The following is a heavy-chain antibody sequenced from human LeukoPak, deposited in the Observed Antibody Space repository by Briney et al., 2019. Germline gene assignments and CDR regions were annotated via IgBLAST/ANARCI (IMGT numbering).Heavy chain of an antibody. J-gene: IGHJ4*02. V-gene: IGHV3-23*01. Sequence: PGGSLRLSCAASGFTFSGYAMSWVRQAPGKGLEWVSGISGSGGSTDYADSVKGRFTISRDNSKNTLYLQMNSLRAEDTAVYYCAKDKIVGAIFRFDYWGQGTLVTVSS. D-gene: IGHD1-26*01. CDR3: AKDKIVGAIFRFDY. CDR1: GFTFSGYA. CDR2: ISGSGGST.